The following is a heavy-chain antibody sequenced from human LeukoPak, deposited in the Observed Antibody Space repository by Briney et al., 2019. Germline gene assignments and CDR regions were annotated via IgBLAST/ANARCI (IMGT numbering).Heavy chain of an antibody. D-gene: IGHD3-10*01. CDR2: IYSADST. CDR1: GFTVSSNY. CDR3: AGGAGPSKDAFDI. V-gene: IGHV3-53*01. Sequence: GGSLRLSCAASGFTVSSNYMSWVRQAPGKGLEWVSVIYSADSTYFADSVKGRFTISRDNSKNTLYLQMNSLRAEDTAVYYCAGGAGPSKDAFDIWGQGTMVTVSS. J-gene: IGHJ3*02.